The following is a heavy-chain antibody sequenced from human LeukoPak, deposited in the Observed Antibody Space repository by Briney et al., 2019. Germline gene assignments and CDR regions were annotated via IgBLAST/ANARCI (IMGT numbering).Heavy chain of an antibody. CDR3: ARLSPVRMLDCFDI. Sequence: PGESLKISCRGSGYTFTTYWIGWVRQMPGKGLERMGIINPSDSDTRYSPSLQGQVTISTDKSISTAHLQLPSPKPSNSAPYSRARLSPVRMLDCFDIWGQGTMVTVSS. CDR1: GYTFTTYW. V-gene: IGHV5-51*01. J-gene: IGHJ3*02. D-gene: IGHD1-1*01. CDR2: INPSDSDT.